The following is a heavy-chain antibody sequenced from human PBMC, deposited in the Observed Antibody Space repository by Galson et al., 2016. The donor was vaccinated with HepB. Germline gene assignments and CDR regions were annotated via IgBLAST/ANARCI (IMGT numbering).Heavy chain of an antibody. J-gene: IGHJ3*02. D-gene: IGHD2-21*02. V-gene: IGHV2-5*02. CDR2: VYRDDDK. Sequence: ALVKPTQTLTLTCSVSGFSIGTNALGVGWIRQPPGKALEWLALVYRDDDKRYSPSLKKRLTITKDTSKNQVVLSMTNVDPLDTGTYYCARRFETASDDAFDIWGQGTMVTVSS. CDR1: GFSIGTNALG. CDR3: ARRFETASDDAFDI.